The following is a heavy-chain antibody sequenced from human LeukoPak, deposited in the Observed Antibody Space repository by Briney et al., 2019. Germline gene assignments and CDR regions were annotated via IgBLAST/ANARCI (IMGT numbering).Heavy chain of an antibody. J-gene: IGHJ3*02. Sequence: GGSLRLSCAASGFTFSKYCMHWVRQAPGKGLVWVSPINSDMSYTSYADSVKGRFTISRDKAKNTLYLKMKSLRAEDTAVYYCASLVVIEDRAFDIWGQGTMVTVSS. D-gene: IGHD2-21*01. V-gene: IGHV3-74*01. CDR3: ASLVVIEDRAFDI. CDR2: INSDMSYT. CDR1: GFTFSKYC.